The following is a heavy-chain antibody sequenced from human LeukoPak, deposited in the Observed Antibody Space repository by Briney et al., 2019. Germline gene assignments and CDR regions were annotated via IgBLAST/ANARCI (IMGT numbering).Heavy chain of an antibody. Sequence: GGSLRLSCAASGFTFSSYAMHWVRQAPGKGLEWVAVISYDGSNKYYADSVKGRFTISRDNSKNTLYLQMNSLRAEDTAVYYCANYINYYDSSGPIYWGQGTLVTVSS. CDR2: ISYDGSNK. V-gene: IGHV3-30*04. J-gene: IGHJ4*02. D-gene: IGHD3-22*01. CDR3: ANYINYYDSSGPIY. CDR1: GFTFSSYA.